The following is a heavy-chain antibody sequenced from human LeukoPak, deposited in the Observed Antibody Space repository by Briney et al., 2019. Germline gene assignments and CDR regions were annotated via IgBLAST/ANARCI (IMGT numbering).Heavy chain of an antibody. J-gene: IGHJ6*03. CDR1: GFTFSSYG. CDR3: AKAQFPYYYMDV. Sequence: GGSLRLSCAASGFTFSSYGMHWVRQAPGKGLEWVAVIWYGGSNKYYADSVKGRFTISRDNSKNTLYLQMNSLRAEDTAVYYCAKAQFPYYYMDVWGKGTTVTVSS. CDR2: IWYGGSNK. V-gene: IGHV3-30*02.